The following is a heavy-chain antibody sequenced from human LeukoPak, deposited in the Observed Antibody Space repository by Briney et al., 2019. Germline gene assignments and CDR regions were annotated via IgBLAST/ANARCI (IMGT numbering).Heavy chain of an antibody. J-gene: IGHJ4*02. D-gene: IGHD3-22*01. CDR1: GFTFSSYA. CDR3: AKRRFPDSNGYYLDY. V-gene: IGHV3-23*01. CDR2: ISGSGGST. Sequence: GGSLRLSCAASGFTFSSYAMSWVRQAPGKGLEWVSAISGSGGSTYYADSVKGRFTISRDNSKNTLYLQMNSLRAEDTAVYYCAKRRFPDSNGYYLDYWGQGTLVTVSS.